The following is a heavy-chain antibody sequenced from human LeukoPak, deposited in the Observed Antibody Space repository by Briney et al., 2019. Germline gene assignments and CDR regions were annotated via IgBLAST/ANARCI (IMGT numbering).Heavy chain of an antibody. V-gene: IGHV4-39*07. CDR3: ARERSMIPFDS. D-gene: IGHD3-22*01. Sequence: SETLSLTCTVSGGSISSSSYYWGWIRQPPGKGLEWIGSIYYSGSTYYNPSLKSRVTISVDTSKNQFSLKLSSVTAADTAVYYCARERSMIPFDSWGQGTLVTVSS. CDR1: GGSISSSSYY. J-gene: IGHJ5*01. CDR2: IYYSGST.